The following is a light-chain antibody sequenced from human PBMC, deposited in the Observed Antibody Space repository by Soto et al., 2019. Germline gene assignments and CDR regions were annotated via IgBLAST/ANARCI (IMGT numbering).Light chain of an antibody. CDR3: QKCGIAPFS. Sequence: DIQMTQSPSSLSASVGDRVTITCRASQGISNYFAWYQQKPGKVPKLLIYAASTLQSGVPSRFSGSGSGTDFTRTISSLQPEDVATYYCQKCGIAPFSFGGGTKVELK. CDR2: AAS. J-gene: IGKJ4*01. CDR1: QGISNY. V-gene: IGKV1-27*01.